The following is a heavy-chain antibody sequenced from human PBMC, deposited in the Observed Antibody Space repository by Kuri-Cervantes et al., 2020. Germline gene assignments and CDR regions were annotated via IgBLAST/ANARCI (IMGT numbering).Heavy chain of an antibody. CDR1: GYTFTGYY. V-gene: IGHV1-2*04. CDR3: ARGDYIWGSYPLDI. D-gene: IGHD3-16*02. J-gene: IGHJ3*02. Sequence: ASVKVSCKASGYTFTGYYMHWVRQAPGQGLEWMGWSNPNSGGTNYAQKFQCWVTMTRDTSISTAYMELSRMRSDDTAVYYCARGDYIWGSYPLDIWGQGTMVTVSS. CDR2: SNPNSGGT.